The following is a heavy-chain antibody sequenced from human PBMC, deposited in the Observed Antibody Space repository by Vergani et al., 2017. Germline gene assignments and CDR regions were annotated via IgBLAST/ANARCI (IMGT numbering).Heavy chain of an antibody. Sequence: QVQVVQSGAEVKKPGASVKVSCKASGYTFTGYYINWVRQDPGQGLEWMGRINPKSGGTNSAQKFQGRVTMNRDTSIRTAYMELSRRRSDDTAVYYWARARRPVASSYYDSSGYYFPDYFDYGSQGTLVTVSS. CDR2: INPKSGGT. J-gene: IGHJ4*02. CDR1: GYTFTGYY. D-gene: IGHD3-22*01. CDR3: ARARRPVASSYYDSSGYYFPDYFDY. V-gene: IGHV1-2*06.